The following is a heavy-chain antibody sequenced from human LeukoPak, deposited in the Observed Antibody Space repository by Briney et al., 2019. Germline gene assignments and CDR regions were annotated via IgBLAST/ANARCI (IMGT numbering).Heavy chain of an antibody. Sequence: GGCLRLSCAASGFTFSSYDMSWDRQAPGKGLEWVSASGGDGGSTYADSVKGRFTISRDNSKNTLYLQMNSLRAEDTATYYCAKALNYWYFDLWGRAHLIIVSS. CDR2: SGGDGGST. CDR3: AKALNYWYFDL. V-gene: IGHV3-23*01. J-gene: IGHJ2*01. CDR1: GFTFSSYD.